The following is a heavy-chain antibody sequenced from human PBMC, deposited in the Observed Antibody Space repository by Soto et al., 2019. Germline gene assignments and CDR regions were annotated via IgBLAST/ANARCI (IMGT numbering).Heavy chain of an antibody. CDR3: AREFTGISRGRFDP. J-gene: IGHJ5*02. CDR2: ITGGGGST. Sequence: EVQLLESGGGLVQPGGSLRLSCAASGFTFNSYAINWDRQAPGQGLGWVSGITGGGGSTFYADAVKGRFTISRDSSKNTVYLQMNRLRAEDPAVYYCAREFTGISRGRFDPWGQGSLVTVSS. CDR1: GFTFNSYA. V-gene: IGHV3-23*01. D-gene: IGHD2-8*02.